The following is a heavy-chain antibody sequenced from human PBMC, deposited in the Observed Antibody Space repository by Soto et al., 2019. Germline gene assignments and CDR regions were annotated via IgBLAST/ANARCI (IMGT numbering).Heavy chain of an antibody. Sequence: EVQLVESGGGVVRPGGSLRLSCAASGFTFDDYGMSWVRQAPGKGLEWVSGINWNGGSTGYADSVKGRFTISRDNAKNSLYLQMNSLRAEDTALYHCARGLSYGDYVEESPLDYWGQGTLVTVSS. CDR2: INWNGGST. CDR3: ARGLSYGDYVEESPLDY. D-gene: IGHD4-17*01. J-gene: IGHJ4*02. CDR1: GFTFDDYG. V-gene: IGHV3-20*01.